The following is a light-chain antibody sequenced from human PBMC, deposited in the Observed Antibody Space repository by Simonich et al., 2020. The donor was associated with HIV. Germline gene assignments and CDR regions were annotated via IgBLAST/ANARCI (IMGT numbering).Light chain of an antibody. V-gene: IGKV1-27*01. CDR1: QGIYNH. CDR2: AAS. Sequence: DIVMTQSPSSLSSSVRDRVTITCRASQGIYNHLAWYQQKPEKVPKLLISAASTVQSGVPTRFSGSGSGTDFTLTISSLQTEDVATYYCQQYYSTPTFGQGTKVEI. CDR3: QQYYSTPT. J-gene: IGKJ1*01.